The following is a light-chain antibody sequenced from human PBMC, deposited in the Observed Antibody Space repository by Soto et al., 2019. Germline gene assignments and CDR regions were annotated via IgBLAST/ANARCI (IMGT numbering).Light chain of an antibody. V-gene: IGKV1-5*01. CDR1: QSISSW. Sequence: DIQMTQSPSTLSASVGDRVTITCRASQSISSWAAWYQQKPGKAPKLLIYDAFSLESGVPTRFRGSGSGTEFTLTFSSLQPADFATYYCQQYKSHPWTFGQGTKVEIK. CDR2: DAF. CDR3: QQYKSHPWT. J-gene: IGKJ1*01.